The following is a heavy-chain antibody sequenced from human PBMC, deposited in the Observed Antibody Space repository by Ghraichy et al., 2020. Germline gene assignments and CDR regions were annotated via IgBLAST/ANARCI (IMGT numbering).Heavy chain of an antibody. Sequence: SETLSLTCTVSGGSISSGDYYWSWIRQPPGKGLEWIGYIYYSGSTYYNPSLKSRVTISVDTSKNQFSLKLSSVTAADTAVYYCARADSSSSRDTFDYWGQGTLVTVSS. V-gene: IGHV4-30-4*01. J-gene: IGHJ4*02. CDR2: IYYSGST. CDR1: GGSISSGDYY. D-gene: IGHD6-6*01. CDR3: ARADSSSSRDTFDY.